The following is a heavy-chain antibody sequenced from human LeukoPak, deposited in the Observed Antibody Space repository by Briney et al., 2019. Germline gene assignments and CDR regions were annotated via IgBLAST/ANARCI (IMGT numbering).Heavy chain of an antibody. J-gene: IGHJ5*02. V-gene: IGHV1-18*01. CDR2: ISAYNGNT. D-gene: IGHD6-13*01. CDR1: GGTFSSYA. CDR3: ARQDGLAASQGIDP. Sequence: ASVKVSCKASGGTFSSYAISWVRQAPGQGLEWMGGISAYNGNTNYAQKLQGRVTMTTDTSTSTAYMELRSLRSDDTAVYYCARQDGLAASQGIDPWGQGTLVTVSS.